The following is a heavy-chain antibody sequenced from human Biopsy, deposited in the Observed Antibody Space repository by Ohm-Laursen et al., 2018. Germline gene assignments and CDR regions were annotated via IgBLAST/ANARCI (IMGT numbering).Heavy chain of an antibody. Sequence: GTLSLTCTVSGGSISSDYWSWIRQTPGKGMEWIGYIYYSGSTNYDPSLKSRVTISVDTSKNQFSLMLSSVTAADTAVYYCARSNGYGDYRFDDWGQGTLVTVAS. D-gene: IGHD4-11*01. J-gene: IGHJ4*02. CDR1: GGSISSDY. CDR2: IYYSGST. CDR3: ARSNGYGDYRFDD. V-gene: IGHV4-59*01.